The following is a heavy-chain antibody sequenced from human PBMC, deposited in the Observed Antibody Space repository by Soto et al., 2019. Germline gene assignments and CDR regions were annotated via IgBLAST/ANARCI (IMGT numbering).Heavy chain of an antibody. CDR3: ATYYGDYPIAFDI. CDR2: IIPILGIA. D-gene: IGHD4-17*01. V-gene: IGHV1-69*02. J-gene: IGHJ3*02. Sequence: ASVKVSCKASGGTFSSYTISWVRQAPGQGLEWMGRIIPILGIANYAQKFQGRVTITADKSTSTAYMELSSLRSEDTAVYYCATYYGDYPIAFDIWGQGTMVTVSS. CDR1: GGTFSSYT.